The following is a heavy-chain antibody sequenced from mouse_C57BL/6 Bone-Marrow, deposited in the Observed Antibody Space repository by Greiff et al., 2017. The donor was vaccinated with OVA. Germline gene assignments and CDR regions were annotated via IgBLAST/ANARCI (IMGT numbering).Heavy chain of an antibody. CDR1: GYTFTSYW. Sequence: QVQLQQPGAELVKPGASVKMSCKASGYTFTSYWITWVKQRPGQGLEWIGDIYPGSGSTNYNEKFKSKATLTVDTSSSTAYMQLSSLTSEVSAVYYCARGYYYGGPMDYWGQGTSVTVSS. CDR3: ARGYYYGGPMDY. D-gene: IGHD1-1*01. V-gene: IGHV1-55*01. CDR2: IYPGSGST. J-gene: IGHJ4*01.